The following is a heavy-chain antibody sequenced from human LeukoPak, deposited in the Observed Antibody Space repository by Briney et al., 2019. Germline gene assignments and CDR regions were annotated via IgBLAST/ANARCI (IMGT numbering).Heavy chain of an antibody. Sequence: GGSLRLSCAVSGFTVSTNDMSWVRQAPGKGLEWVSLLYRGDSIYYADSVKGRFTISRDTSKNTLYLQMDSLSAEDTAVYYCARVLNDYTDNVYFDSWGQGTLVTVSS. D-gene: IGHD4-11*01. CDR3: ARVLNDYTDNVYFDS. V-gene: IGHV3-53*01. CDR1: GFTVSTND. CDR2: LYRGDSI. J-gene: IGHJ4*02.